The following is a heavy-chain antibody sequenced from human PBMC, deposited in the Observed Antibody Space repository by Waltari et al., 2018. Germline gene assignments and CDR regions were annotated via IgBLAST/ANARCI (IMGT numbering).Heavy chain of an antibody. Sequence: QLQLQESGPGLVKPSETLSLTCTVSGGSISSSSYYWGWIRQPPGKGLEWIGSIYYSGSTYYNPSLKSRVTISVDTSKNQFSLKLSSVTAADTAVYYCARHLGGSYHDYWGQGTLVTVSS. D-gene: IGHD1-26*01. CDR3: ARHLGGSYHDY. CDR2: IYYSGST. CDR1: GGSISSSSYY. J-gene: IGHJ4*02. V-gene: IGHV4-39*01.